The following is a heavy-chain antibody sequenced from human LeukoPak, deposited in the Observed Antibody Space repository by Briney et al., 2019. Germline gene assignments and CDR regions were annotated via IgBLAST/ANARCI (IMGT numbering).Heavy chain of an antibody. CDR3: ARHLAAAGKGFDY. V-gene: IGHV3-66*04. CDR2: IYSGGST. Sequence: GGSLRLSCAASEFSVGSNYMTWVRQAPGKGLEWVSLIYSGGSTYYADSVKGRFTISRDNSKNTLYLQMNSLRAEDTAVYYCARHLAAAGKGFDYWGQGTLVTVSS. J-gene: IGHJ4*02. D-gene: IGHD6-13*01. CDR1: EFSVGSNY.